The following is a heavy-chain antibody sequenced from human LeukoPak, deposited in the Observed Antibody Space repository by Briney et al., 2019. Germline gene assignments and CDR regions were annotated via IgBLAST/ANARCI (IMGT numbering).Heavy chain of an antibody. Sequence: GSLRLSCAASGFTFSSYTMHWIRQAPGKGLEWVSSISGSNSYIYYADSVKGRFTISRDNAKNSLYLQMNSLRAEDTAVYYCASSLQQWLVLGGAFDIWGQGTMVTVSS. CDR1: GFTFSSYT. CDR3: ASSLQQWLVLGGAFDI. V-gene: IGHV3-21*01. D-gene: IGHD6-19*01. CDR2: ISGSNSYI. J-gene: IGHJ3*02.